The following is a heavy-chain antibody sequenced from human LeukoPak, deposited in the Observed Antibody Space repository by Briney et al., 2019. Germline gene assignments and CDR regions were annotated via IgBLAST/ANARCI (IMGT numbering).Heavy chain of an antibody. CDR1: GGSISSGSYY. CDR3: ARTTVVKPYYMDV. V-gene: IGHV4-61*02. CDR2: IYTSGST. Sequence: PSETLSLTCTVSGGSISSGSYYWSWIRQPAGKGLEWIGRIYTSGSTNYNPSLKSRVTISVDTSKNQFSLKLSSVTAADTAVYYCARTTVVKPYYMDVWGKGTTVTVSS. J-gene: IGHJ6*03. D-gene: IGHD4-23*01.